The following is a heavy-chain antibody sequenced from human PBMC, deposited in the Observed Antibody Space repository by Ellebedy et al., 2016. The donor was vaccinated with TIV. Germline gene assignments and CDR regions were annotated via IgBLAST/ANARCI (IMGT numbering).Heavy chain of an antibody. J-gene: IGHJ1*01. CDR3: ARDRDGSSSSDFQH. Sequence: AASVKVSCKASTNTFTSHYIIWVRQAPGQGLEWMGWISAYNGKTDYAQRVKDRGTMTTDTSTTTAYLELRSLRSDDTAVYHCARDRDGSSSSDFQHWGPGTLVTVSS. V-gene: IGHV1-18*01. D-gene: IGHD6-6*01. CDR1: TNTFTSHY. CDR2: ISAYNGKT.